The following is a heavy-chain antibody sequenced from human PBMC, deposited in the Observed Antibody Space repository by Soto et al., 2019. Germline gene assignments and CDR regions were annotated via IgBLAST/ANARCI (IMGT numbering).Heavy chain of an antibody. V-gene: IGHV3-23*01. CDR1: GFTFSSYA. J-gene: IGHJ4*02. Sequence: PGGSLRLSCAASGFTFSSYAMSWVRQAPGKGLEWVSAISGSGDGTFYSDSVMGRFAISRDNSKNIVFLQMNSLRAEDTAVYYCANALPYSGSYSHFDYWGQGTLVTVSS. CDR2: ISGSGDGT. D-gene: IGHD1-26*01. CDR3: ANALPYSGSYSHFDY.